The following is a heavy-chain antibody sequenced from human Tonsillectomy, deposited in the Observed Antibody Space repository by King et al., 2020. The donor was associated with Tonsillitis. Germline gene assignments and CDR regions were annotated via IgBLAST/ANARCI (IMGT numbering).Heavy chain of an antibody. V-gene: IGHV3-21*01. CDR1: GFAFRNYD. CDR2: IRSSSNAL. CDR3: AKDKGKGADHDGRSRGAFDI. Sequence: VQLVESGGGLVKPGGSLRLSCATSGFAFRNYDMNWVRQAPGKGLEWVSSIRSSSNALYYADSVKGRFTISKDNAKGSLYLEMNSLRAEDTAVYFCAKDKGKGADHDGRSRGAFDIWGRGTMVTVSS. D-gene: IGHD4-23*01. J-gene: IGHJ3*02.